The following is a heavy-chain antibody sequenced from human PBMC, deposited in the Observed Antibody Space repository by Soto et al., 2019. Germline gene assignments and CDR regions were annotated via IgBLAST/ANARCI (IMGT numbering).Heavy chain of an antibody. Sequence: SETLSLTCAVYGGSFSGYYWSWIRQPPGKGLEWIGEINHSGSTNYNPSLKSRVTISVDMSKNQFSLKLSSVTAADTAVYYCARGLRFSSSWYGKYYYYYGMDVWGQGTTVTVSS. J-gene: IGHJ6*02. V-gene: IGHV4-34*01. CDR2: INHSGST. CDR3: ARGLRFSSSWYGKYYYYYGMDV. D-gene: IGHD6-13*01. CDR1: GGSFSGYY.